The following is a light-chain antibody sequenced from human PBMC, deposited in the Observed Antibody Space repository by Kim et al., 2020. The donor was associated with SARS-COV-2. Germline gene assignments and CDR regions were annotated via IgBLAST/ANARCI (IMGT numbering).Light chain of an antibody. Sequence: DIVLTQSPGTLSLSPGERATLSCRASQSGSSSYLAWYQQKPGQAPRLLIYGASSRATGIPDRFRGSGSGTDFTLTISRLEPEDFAIYYCQQYGRSPFNFGPGTKVDIK. J-gene: IGKJ3*01. V-gene: IGKV3-20*01. CDR2: GAS. CDR1: QSGSSSY. CDR3: QQYGRSPFN.